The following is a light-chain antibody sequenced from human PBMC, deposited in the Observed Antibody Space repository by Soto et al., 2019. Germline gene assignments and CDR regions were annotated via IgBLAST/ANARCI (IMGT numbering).Light chain of an antibody. V-gene: IGKV1-13*02. CDR3: QQFNSYPLT. CDR2: DAS. CDR1: QGISSA. J-gene: IGKJ4*01. Sequence: AIQLTQSPSSLSASVGDTVTITCRASQGISSALDWYQQKPGKAPKVLIYDASSLQSGVPATFSGSGSGTDFTLTISSLQPEDFATYYCQQFNSYPLTFGGGTKVEIK.